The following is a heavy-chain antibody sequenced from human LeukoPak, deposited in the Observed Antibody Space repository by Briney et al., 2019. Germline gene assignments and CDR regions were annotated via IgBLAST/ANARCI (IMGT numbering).Heavy chain of an antibody. Sequence: ASVKVSCKASGYTFTGYYIHWVRQAPGQGLDWMGWIKPNSGEPKYAQRFQGRVTMTRDTSISTGYMALNGLRSDDTAVYYCARDARHCTSSSCYSFYLDSWGQGTQVTVSS. CDR1: GYTFTGYY. J-gene: IGHJ4*02. CDR3: ARDARHCTSSSCYSFYLDS. V-gene: IGHV1-2*02. CDR2: IKPNSGEP. D-gene: IGHD2-2*01.